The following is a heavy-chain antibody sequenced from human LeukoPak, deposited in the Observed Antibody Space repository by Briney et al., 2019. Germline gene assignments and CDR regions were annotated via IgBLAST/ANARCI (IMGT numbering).Heavy chain of an antibody. Sequence: SETLSLTCTVSGGSISNSSYYWGWIRQPPGKGLEWIGSIYYSGSTYYNPSLKSRVTISVDTSKNQFSLKLSSVTAADTAVYYCARHVGRSWYAFSVYWFDPWGQGTLVTVSS. CDR2: IYYSGST. V-gene: IGHV4-39*01. D-gene: IGHD6-13*01. J-gene: IGHJ5*02. CDR1: GGSISNSSYY. CDR3: ARHVGRSWYAFSVYWFDP.